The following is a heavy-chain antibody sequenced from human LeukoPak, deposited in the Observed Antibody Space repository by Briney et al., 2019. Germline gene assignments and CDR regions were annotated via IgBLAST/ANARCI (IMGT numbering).Heavy chain of an antibody. Sequence: PGGSLRLSCAASGFTFSKYSMDWVRQAPGKGLEWVSSISSSSSYIYYADSVKGRFTISRDSAKNSLYLQMNSLRAEDTAVYYYATHYYDSSGYYSPQPYWGQGTLVTVSS. V-gene: IGHV3-21*01. D-gene: IGHD3-22*01. CDR2: ISSSSSYI. J-gene: IGHJ4*02. CDR1: GFTFSKYS. CDR3: ATHYYDSSGYYSPQPY.